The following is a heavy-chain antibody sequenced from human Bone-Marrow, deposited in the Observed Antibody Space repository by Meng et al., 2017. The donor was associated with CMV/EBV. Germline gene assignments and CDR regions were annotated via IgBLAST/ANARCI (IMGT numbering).Heavy chain of an antibody. CDR1: GYTFTGYY. CDR3: TRNGFPEGGYYFDY. CDR2: INPNSGGT. D-gene: IGHD2-15*01. V-gene: IGHV1-2*04. Sequence: QVQLVQSGAEVKKPGASVKVSCKASGYTFTGYYMHWVRQAPGQGLEWMGWINPNSGGTNYAQKFQGWVTMTRDTSISTAYMELSRLRSEDTAMYYGTRNGFPEGGYYFDYWGQGTLVTVSS. J-gene: IGHJ4*02.